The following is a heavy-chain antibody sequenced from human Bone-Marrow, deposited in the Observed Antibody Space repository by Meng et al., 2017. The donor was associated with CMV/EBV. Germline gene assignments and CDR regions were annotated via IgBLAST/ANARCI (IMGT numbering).Heavy chain of an antibody. V-gene: IGHV3-9*01. Sequence: SLKISCAAPGFTFDDYAMHWVRQAPRKGLEWVSSINWNGDSIGYADSVKGRFTISRDNAKNSLYLQMNSLRAEDTAFYYCVKDMALNMHDTFDFWGQGTMVTVSS. D-gene: IGHD2-2*01. CDR2: INWNGDSI. J-gene: IGHJ3*01. CDR3: VKDMALNMHDTFDF. CDR1: GFTFDDYA.